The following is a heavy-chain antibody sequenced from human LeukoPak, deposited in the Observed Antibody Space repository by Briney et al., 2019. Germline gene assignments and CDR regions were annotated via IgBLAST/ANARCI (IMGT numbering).Heavy chain of an antibody. CDR3: ARVRCSGGSCYYFDY. CDR1: GGSISSGGYY. J-gene: IGHJ4*02. Sequence: SQTLSLTCTVSGGSISSGGYYWSWIRQHPGKGLEWIGYIYYSGSTYYNPSLKSRVTISVDTSKNQFSLKLSSVTAADTAVYYCARVRCSGGSCYYFDYWGQGTLVTVSS. V-gene: IGHV4-31*03. CDR2: IYYSGST. D-gene: IGHD2-15*01.